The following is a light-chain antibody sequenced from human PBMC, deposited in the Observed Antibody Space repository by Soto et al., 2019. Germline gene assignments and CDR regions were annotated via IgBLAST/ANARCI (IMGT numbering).Light chain of an antibody. V-gene: IGLV2-8*01. CDR1: SSDVGGYNY. CDR3: SSYAGSSNV. J-gene: IGLJ1*01. Sequence: QPVLTQPPSASGSPGQSVAISCTGTSSDVGGYNYVSWYQQHPGEAPKLMIYEVNKRPSGVPDRFSGSKSGNTASLTVSGLQAEDEADYYCSSYAGSSNVFGTGTKLTVL. CDR2: EVN.